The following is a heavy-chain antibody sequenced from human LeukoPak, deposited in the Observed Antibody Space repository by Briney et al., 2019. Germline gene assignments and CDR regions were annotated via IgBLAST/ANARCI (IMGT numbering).Heavy chain of an antibody. D-gene: IGHD4-17*01. V-gene: IGHV1-58*02. J-gene: IGHJ6*02. CDR1: GFTFTSSA. CDR3: AADSFGDYGGNSVSXXXXXXXXXXXGXXV. Sequence: SVKVSCKASGFTFTSSAMQWVRQARGQRLEWIGWIVVGSGNTNYAQKFQERVTITRDMSTSTAYMELSSLRSEDTAVYYCAADSFGDYGGNSVSXXXXXXXXXXXGXXVWGXGTTVTVS. CDR2: IVVGSGNT.